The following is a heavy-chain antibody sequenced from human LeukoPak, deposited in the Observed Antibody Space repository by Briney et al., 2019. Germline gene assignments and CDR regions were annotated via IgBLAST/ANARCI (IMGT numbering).Heavy chain of an antibody. CDR2: IASDGSST. Sequence: GGSLRLSCAASGFTFSSYWMNWVRQAPGKGLVWVSRIASDGSSTTYADSVKGRFTISRDNAKNSLYLQMNSLAAEDTGIYYCARVAPIAAAGTPWYIDYWGQGTLVTVSS. D-gene: IGHD6-13*01. CDR3: ARVAPIAAAGTPWYIDY. V-gene: IGHV3-74*01. J-gene: IGHJ4*02. CDR1: GFTFSSYW.